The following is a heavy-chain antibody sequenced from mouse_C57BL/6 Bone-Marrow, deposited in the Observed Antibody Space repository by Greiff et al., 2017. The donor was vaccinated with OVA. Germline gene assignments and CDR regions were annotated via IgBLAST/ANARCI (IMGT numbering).Heavy chain of an antibody. J-gene: IGHJ3*01. V-gene: IGHV1-18*01. Sequence: VQLKQSGPELVKPGASVKIPCKASGYTFTDYNMDWVKQSHGKSLEWIGDINPNNGGTIYNQKFKGKATLTVDKSSSTAYMELRSLTSEDTAVYYCATSYGSSYDWFAYWGQGTLVTVSA. CDR2: INPNNGGT. D-gene: IGHD1-1*01. CDR1: GYTFTDYN. CDR3: ATSYGSSYDWFAY.